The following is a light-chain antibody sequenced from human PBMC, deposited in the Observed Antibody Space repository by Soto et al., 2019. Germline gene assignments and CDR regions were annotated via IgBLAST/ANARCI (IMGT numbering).Light chain of an antibody. V-gene: IGKV3-15*01. J-gene: IGKJ5*01. CDR1: QSISSN. CDR3: QQNNNCPPIT. CDR2: GAS. Sequence: EIVMTQSPATLSVSPGERATLSCRASQSISSNLAGYQQKPGQAPRRLLCGASTRATGIPARFSGSWSGTGFTLTFLSLQAEDFAVYYCQQNNNCPPITFGQGTRLEIK.